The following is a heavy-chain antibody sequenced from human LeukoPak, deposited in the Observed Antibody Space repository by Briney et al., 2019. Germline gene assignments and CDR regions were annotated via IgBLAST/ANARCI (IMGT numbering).Heavy chain of an antibody. CDR1: GASISSGGYY. D-gene: IGHD5-24*01. J-gene: IGHJ4*02. CDR3: ARDGYNSGYFDY. CDR2: IYYSRST. Sequence: SETLSLTCTVSGASISSGGYYLNWIRQPPGKGLEWIGYIYYSRSTSYSPSLKSRLTISVDTSKNQFSLKLSSVTAADTAVYYCARDGYNSGYFDYWGQGTLVTVSS. V-gene: IGHV4-30-4*01.